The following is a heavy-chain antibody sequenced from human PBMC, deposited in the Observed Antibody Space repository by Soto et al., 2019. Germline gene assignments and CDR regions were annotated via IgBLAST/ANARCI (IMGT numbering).Heavy chain of an antibody. V-gene: IGHV1-3*05. J-gene: IGHJ4*02. CDR1: GYTFTSYA. Sequence: QVQLVQSGAEEKKPGASVKVSCKASGYTFTSYAMDWVRQAPGQRLEWMGWINAGNGNTKYSQKFQGRVTITRDTSASTAYMELSSLRSEDTAVYYGARAPGGPSIADYWGQGTLVTVSS. D-gene: IGHD6-6*01. CDR3: ARAPGGPSIADY. CDR2: INAGNGNT.